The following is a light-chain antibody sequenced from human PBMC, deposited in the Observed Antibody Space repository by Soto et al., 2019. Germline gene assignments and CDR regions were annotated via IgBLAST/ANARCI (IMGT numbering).Light chain of an antibody. CDR2: GNN. Sequence: QSVLTQPPSVSGAPGQRVTISCTGSSSNIGAGYDVHWYQQLPGAAPKLLIYGNNNRPSGVPDRFSGSKSGTSASLAITGLQAEDEADYYCATWDDRLTAWVFGGGTKVTVL. J-gene: IGLJ3*02. CDR3: ATWDDRLTAWV. CDR1: SSNIGAGYD. V-gene: IGLV1-40*01.